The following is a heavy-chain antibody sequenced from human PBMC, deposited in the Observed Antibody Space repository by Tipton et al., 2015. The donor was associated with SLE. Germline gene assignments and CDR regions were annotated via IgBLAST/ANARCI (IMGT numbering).Heavy chain of an antibody. CDR2: SYYSGST. J-gene: IGHJ4*02. D-gene: IGHD6-13*01. CDR1: GGSIFISNDY. CDR3: ARHRMMDSSSWAYYFDY. Sequence: TLSLTCTVSGGSIFISNDYWSWIRQSPGKGLEWIGYSYYSGSTTYNPSLKSRVTISVDTSKNQFSLKLSSVSAADTAVYYCARHRMMDSSSWAYYFDYWGQGTLVTVSS. V-gene: IGHV4-61*01.